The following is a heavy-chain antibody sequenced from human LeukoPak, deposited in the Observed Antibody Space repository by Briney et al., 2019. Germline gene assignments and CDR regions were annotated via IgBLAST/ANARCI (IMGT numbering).Heavy chain of an antibody. CDR1: GFTFSSYW. Sequence: GGSLRLSCAASGFTFSSYWMSWVRQAPGKGLEWVANIKQDGSEKYYVDSVKGRFTISRDNFKNTVYLQMNSLRAEDTAVYYCTKEYCGGGSCNSDFFDYWGQGTLVTVSS. V-gene: IGHV3-7*01. CDR2: IKQDGSEK. CDR3: TKEYCGGGSCNSDFFDY. J-gene: IGHJ4*02. D-gene: IGHD2-15*01.